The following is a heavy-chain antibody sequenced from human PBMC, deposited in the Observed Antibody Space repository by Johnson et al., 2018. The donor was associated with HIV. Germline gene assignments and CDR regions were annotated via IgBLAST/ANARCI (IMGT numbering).Heavy chain of an antibody. D-gene: IGHD6-19*01. CDR1: GFTVSTKY. CDR3: ARDNVAVAGGASDI. Sequence: VQLVESGGGLVQPGGSLRLSCAASGFTVSTKYMSWVRQAPGKGLEWVSVFYSGGSTDYADSVKGRFTISRDNSKNTLYLQMNSRRAEDTAVYYCARDNVAVAGGASDIWGQGTMVIVSS. J-gene: IGHJ3*02. V-gene: IGHV3-66*01. CDR2: FYSGGST.